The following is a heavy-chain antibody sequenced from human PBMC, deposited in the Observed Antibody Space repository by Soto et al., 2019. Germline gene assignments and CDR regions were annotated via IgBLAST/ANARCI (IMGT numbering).Heavy chain of an antibody. CDR2: IYNDGRGGRI. Sequence: EVQLVESGGDLVQPGGSLRLSCAVSGFSVSSKYMSWVRQAPGKGLEWVSVIYNDGRGGRIYYAESVKGRFTISRDKSENTLFLQMNSLRAEDTAVYYCERDDIHCSGGRCYGVPMDVWGKGTTVTVSS. CDR3: ERDDIHCSGGRCYGVPMDV. CDR1: GFSVSSKY. J-gene: IGHJ6*03. D-gene: IGHD2-15*01. V-gene: IGHV3-66*01.